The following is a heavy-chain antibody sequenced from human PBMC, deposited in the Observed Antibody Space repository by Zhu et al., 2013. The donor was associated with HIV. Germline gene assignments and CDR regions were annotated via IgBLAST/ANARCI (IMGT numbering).Heavy chain of an antibody. V-gene: IGHV1-2*02. D-gene: IGHD5-12*01. Sequence: QVQLVQSGSEVKEPGASVKVSCKASGYTFSVNYIHWVRQAPGQGLEWMGWISPNCGGTNYAQNFPGRVTMTRDTSISTAYMELTRLTSDDTAVYYCARGSHVATIMAFGYWGQGTLVTVSS. CDR2: ISPNCGGT. CDR3: ARGSHVATIMAFGY. CDR1: GYTFSVNY. J-gene: IGHJ4*02.